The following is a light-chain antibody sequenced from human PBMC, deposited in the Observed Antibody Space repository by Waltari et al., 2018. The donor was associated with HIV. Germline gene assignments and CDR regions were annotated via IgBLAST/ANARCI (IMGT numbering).Light chain of an antibody. Sequence: DIVMTRSPDSLVVSLGERATINCKSSQSVLYSSNNKNFLAWYQQKPGQSPKLLIYWASTRESGVPDRFSGSGSGTDFTLTISSLQAEDVAVYYCQQYYGHPTFGQGTKVEIK. CDR2: WAS. J-gene: IGKJ1*01. CDR3: QQYYGHPT. V-gene: IGKV4-1*01. CDR1: QSVLYSSNNKNF.